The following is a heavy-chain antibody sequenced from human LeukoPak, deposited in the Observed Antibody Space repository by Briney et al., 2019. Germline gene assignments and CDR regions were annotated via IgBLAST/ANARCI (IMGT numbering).Heavy chain of an antibody. CDR2: IKSKTDGGTT. D-gene: IGHD6-6*01. CDR1: GFTISNAW. CDR3: AKDAFSARYSSSSFYYYYYMDV. J-gene: IGHJ6*03. Sequence: GGSLRLSCAASGFTISNAWMSWVRQAPGKGLEWVGRIKSKTDGGTTDYAAPVKGRFTISRDNSKNTLYLQMNSLRAEDTAVYYCAKDAFSARYSSSSFYYYYYMDVWGKGTTVTVSS. V-gene: IGHV3-15*01.